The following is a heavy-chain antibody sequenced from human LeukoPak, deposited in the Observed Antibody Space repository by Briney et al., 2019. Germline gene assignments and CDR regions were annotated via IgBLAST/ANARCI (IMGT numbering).Heavy chain of an antibody. D-gene: IGHD2-2*01. CDR3: ARTVVPAAIPYYYYGMDV. CDR2: FIPIFGTA. V-gene: IGHV1-69*06. Sequence: GASVKVSCKPSGGTLSSYAISWVRQAPGQGLEWMGGFIPIFGTANYAQKFQGRVTITADKSTSTAYMELSSLRSEDTAVYYCARTVVPAAIPYYYYGMDVWGKGTTVTVSS. J-gene: IGHJ6*04. CDR1: GGTLSSYA.